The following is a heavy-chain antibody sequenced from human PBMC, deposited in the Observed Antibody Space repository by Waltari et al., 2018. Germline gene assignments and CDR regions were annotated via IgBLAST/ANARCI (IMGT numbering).Heavy chain of an antibody. V-gene: IGHV1-2*02. J-gene: IGHJ4*02. CDR1: GYTFTGYY. D-gene: IGHD6-13*01. CDR2: INPNSGGT. CDR3: AREVAAAGLVDY. Sequence: QVQLVQSGAEVKKPGASVKVSCKASGYTFTGYYMHWVRQAPGQGLEWMGWINPNSGGTNYAQKLQGRVTMTRDTSISTAYMELSRLRSDDTAVYYCAREVAAAGLVDYWGQGTLVTVSS.